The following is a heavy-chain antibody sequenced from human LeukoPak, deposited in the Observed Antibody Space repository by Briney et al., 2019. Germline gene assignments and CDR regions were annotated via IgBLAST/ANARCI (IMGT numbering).Heavy chain of an antibody. CDR1: GGTFSSYA. V-gene: IGHV1-69*05. CDR2: IIPIFGTA. D-gene: IGHD2-8*01. J-gene: IGHJ5*02. Sequence: AASVKVSCKASGGTFSSYAISWVRQAPGQGLEWMGGIIPIFGTANYAQKFQGRVTITTDESTSTAYMELSSLRSDDTAVYYCAREGGLGCTNGVCFAGTPNNWFDPWGQGTLVTVSS. CDR3: AREGGLGCTNGVCFAGTPNNWFDP.